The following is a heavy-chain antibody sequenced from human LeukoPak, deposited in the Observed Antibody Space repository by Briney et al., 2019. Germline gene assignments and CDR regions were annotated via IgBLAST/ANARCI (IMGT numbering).Heavy chain of an antibody. Sequence: ASVKVSCKASGYTFTGYYMHWVRQAPGQGLEWMGWINPNSGGTNYAQKFQGRVTMTRDTSISTAYMKLSRLRSDDTAVYYCARDWEYRNDPPDYWGQGTLVTVSS. CDR2: INPNSGGT. CDR3: ARDWEYRNDPPDY. CDR1: GYTFTGYY. V-gene: IGHV1-2*02. J-gene: IGHJ4*02. D-gene: IGHD1-1*01.